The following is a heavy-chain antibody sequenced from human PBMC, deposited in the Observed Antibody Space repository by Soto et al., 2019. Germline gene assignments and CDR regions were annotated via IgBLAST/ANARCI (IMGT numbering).Heavy chain of an antibody. V-gene: IGHV3-23*01. CDR1: GFTFSSYA. J-gene: IGHJ4*02. D-gene: IGHD1-7*01. CDR3: AKDRNWNYQFDY. Sequence: EVQLLESGGGLVQPGGSLRLSCAASGFTFSSYAMSWVRQAPGKGLEWVSAISGSGGSTYYADSVKGRFTISRDNSKNTLYLQMTSLRAEDTAVYYCAKDRNWNYQFDYWGQGTLVTVSS. CDR2: ISGSGGST.